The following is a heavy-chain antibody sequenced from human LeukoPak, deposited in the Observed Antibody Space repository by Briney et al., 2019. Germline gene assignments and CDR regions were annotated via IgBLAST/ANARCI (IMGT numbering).Heavy chain of an antibody. CDR3: ARDRRGYSYGYIY. CDR1: GVTLCSNY. CDR2: IYSGGST. Sequence: GGSLRLSCAPSGVTLCSNYMSWVRETPGKGLEWVSVIYSGGSTYYADSVKGRFTISRDNSKNTLYLQMNSLRDEDTAVYYCARDRRGYSYGYIYWGQGTLVTVSS. V-gene: IGHV3-66*01. J-gene: IGHJ4*02. D-gene: IGHD5-18*01.